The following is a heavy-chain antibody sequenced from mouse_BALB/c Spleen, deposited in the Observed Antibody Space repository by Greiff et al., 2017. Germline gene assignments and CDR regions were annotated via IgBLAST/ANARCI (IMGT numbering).Heavy chain of an antibody. CDR3: NVNYGSSYRDYAMDY. Sequence: EVKLLESGAELVRSGASVKLSCTASGFNIKDYYMHWVKQRPEQGLEWIGWIDPENGDTEYAPKFQGKATMTADTSSNTAYLQLSSLTSEDTAVYYCNVNYGSSYRDYAMDYWGQGTSVTVSS. V-gene: IGHV14-4*02. J-gene: IGHJ4*01. D-gene: IGHD1-1*01. CDR2: IDPENGDT. CDR1: GFNIKDYY.